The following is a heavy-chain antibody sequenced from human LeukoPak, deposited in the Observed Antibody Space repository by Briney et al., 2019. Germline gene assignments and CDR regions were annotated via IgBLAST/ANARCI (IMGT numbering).Heavy chain of an antibody. Sequence: ASVKVSCKASGYTSTGYYMHWVRQAPGQGLEWMGWINPNSGGTNYAQKFQGRVTMTRDTSISTAYMELSRLRSDDTAVYYCAREFEAAAGYWGQGTLVTVSS. CDR2: INPNSGGT. V-gene: IGHV1-2*02. J-gene: IGHJ4*02. CDR1: GYTSTGYY. CDR3: AREFEAAAGY. D-gene: IGHD6-13*01.